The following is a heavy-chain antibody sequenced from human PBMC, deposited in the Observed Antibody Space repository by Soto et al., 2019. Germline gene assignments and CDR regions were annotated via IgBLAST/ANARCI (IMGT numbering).Heavy chain of an antibody. D-gene: IGHD3-10*01. Sequence: GGSLRLSCAASGFTFSNAWMSWVRQAPGKGLEWVGRIKSKTDGGTTDYAAPVKGRFTISRDDSKNTLYLQMNSLKTEDTAVYYCTTGLVWFGELYADAFDIWGQGTMVTVSS. CDR1: GFTFSNAW. V-gene: IGHV3-15*01. CDR2: IKSKTDGGTT. CDR3: TTGLVWFGELYADAFDI. J-gene: IGHJ3*02.